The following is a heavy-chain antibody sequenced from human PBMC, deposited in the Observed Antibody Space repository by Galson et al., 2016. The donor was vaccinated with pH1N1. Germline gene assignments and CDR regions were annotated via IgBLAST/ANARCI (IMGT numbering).Heavy chain of an antibody. V-gene: IGHV5-51*03. CDR1: GYSFTSYW. CDR2: VYPGDSDT. J-gene: IGHJ4*02. Sequence: QSGAEVKKPGESLKISCRGSGYSFTSYWIAWVRQKPGKGLEWMGIVYPGDSDTRYSPSFRGLFTFSADKSIGTAYLRWSSLEASDTAIYYCARLRGGITVVRDVSFDLWGQGTLVAV. CDR3: ARLRGGITVVRDVSFDL. D-gene: IGHD3-10*01.